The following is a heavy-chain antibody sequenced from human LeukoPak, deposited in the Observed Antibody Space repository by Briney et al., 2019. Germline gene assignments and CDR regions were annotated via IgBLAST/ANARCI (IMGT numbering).Heavy chain of an antibody. CDR2: ISYDGINQ. V-gene: IGHV3-30*04. Sequence: PGRSLGLSCATSGFTFSSYAMHWVRQAPGKGLEWVALISYDGINQYYADSVKGRFIISRDNSKNTLYLQLNSLRLEDTAVYYCTLTTFGVVYYFDYWGQGTLVTVSS. D-gene: IGHD1/OR15-1a*01. CDR3: TLTTFGVVYYFDY. CDR1: GFTFSSYA. J-gene: IGHJ4*02.